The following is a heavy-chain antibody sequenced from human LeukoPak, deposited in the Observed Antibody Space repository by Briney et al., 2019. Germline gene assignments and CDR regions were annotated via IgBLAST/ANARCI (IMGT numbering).Heavy chain of an antibody. V-gene: IGHV3-15*01. CDR3: TTDDSDPRLITRFDY. D-gene: IGHD1-14*01. CDR2: IKSKTDGGTT. Sequence: GGSLRLSCAASGFTFGNAWMSWVRQAPGKGLEWVGRIKSKTDGGTTDYAAPVKGRFTISRDDSKNTLYLQMNSLKTEDTAVYYCTTDDSDPRLITRFDYWGQGTLVTVSS. CDR1: GFTFGNAW. J-gene: IGHJ4*02.